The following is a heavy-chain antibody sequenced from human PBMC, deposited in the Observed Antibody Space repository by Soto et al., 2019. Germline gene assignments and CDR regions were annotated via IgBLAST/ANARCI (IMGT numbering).Heavy chain of an antibody. J-gene: IGHJ6*02. Sequence: QVQLVQSGAEVKKPGSSVKVSCKASGGTFSSYTIIWVRQAPGQGLEWMGRIIPILGIANYAQKFQGRVTITADKSTSTAYMELSSLRSEDTDVYYCARGHIVVVTAIQDYYGMDVWGQGTTVTVSS. V-gene: IGHV1-69*02. CDR3: ARGHIVVVTAIQDYYGMDV. CDR2: IIPILGIA. D-gene: IGHD2-21*02. CDR1: GGTFSSYT.